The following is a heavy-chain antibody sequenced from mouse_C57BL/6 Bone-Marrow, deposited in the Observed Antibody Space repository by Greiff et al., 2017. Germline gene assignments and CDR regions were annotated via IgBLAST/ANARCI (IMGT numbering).Heavy chain of an antibody. CDR1: GYTFTDYY. J-gene: IGHJ2*01. D-gene: IGHD2-5*01. CDR3: ARVSIFYSNSYYVDY. V-gene: IGHV1-19*01. Sequence: VQLQQSGPVLVKPGASVKMSCKASGYTFTDYYMNWVKQSHGKSLEWIGVINHYNGGTSYNQKFKGKATLSVDKSASTTYIELNSMTSEDSAVYYCARVSIFYSNSYYVDYWGQGTTHTVSS. CDR2: INHYNGGT.